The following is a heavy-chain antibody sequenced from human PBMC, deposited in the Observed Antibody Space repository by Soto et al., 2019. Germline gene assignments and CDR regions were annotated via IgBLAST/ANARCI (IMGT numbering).Heavy chain of an antibody. D-gene: IGHD2-21*02. V-gene: IGHV1-18*04. CDR1: GYTFTSYG. Sequence: GASVKVSCKASGYTFTSYGISWVRQAPGQGLEWMGWISAYNGNTNYAQKLQGRVTMTTDTSTSTAYMELRSLRSDDTAVYYCARDREYGGNSGGAAFDTWGQGTMVTVSS. CDR2: ISAYNGNT. CDR3: ARDREYGGNSGGAAFDT. J-gene: IGHJ3*02.